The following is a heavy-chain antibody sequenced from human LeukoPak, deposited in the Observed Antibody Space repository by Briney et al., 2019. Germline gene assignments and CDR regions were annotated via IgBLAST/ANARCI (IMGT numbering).Heavy chain of an antibody. CDR1: GYTFTSYG. CDR3: ARSLRYFDWLRYYYMDV. CDR2: ISAYNGNT. J-gene: IGHJ6*03. D-gene: IGHD3-9*01. V-gene: IGHV1-18*01. Sequence: ASVTVSFTASGYTFTSYGISRGRQAPGQGQEWMGWISAYNGNTNYAQKLQGRVTMTTDTSTSTAYMELRSLRSDDTAVYYCARSLRYFDWLRYYYMDVWGKGTTVTVSS.